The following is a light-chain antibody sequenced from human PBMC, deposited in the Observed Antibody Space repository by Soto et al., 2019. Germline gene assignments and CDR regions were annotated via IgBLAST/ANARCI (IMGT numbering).Light chain of an antibody. V-gene: IGLV2-23*01. J-gene: IGLJ1*01. CDR3: CSNAAGSTYV. CDR1: SSDVGSHNL. Sequence: SALPQPASVSGSPGQSITISCTGTSSDVGSHNLVSWYQQFPGKAPKLIIFEASKRPSGVSNRFSGSKSGSTASLTISGLQAEDEADYYCCSNAAGSTYVFGSGTKVTVL. CDR2: EAS.